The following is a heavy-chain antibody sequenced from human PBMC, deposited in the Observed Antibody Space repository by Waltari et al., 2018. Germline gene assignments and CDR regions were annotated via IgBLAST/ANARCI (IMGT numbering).Heavy chain of an antibody. J-gene: IGHJ5*02. Sequence: QVTLKESGPALVKPTQTLTLTCTFSGFSLSTSGMRVSWIRQSPGKALEWLARIDWDDDKFYSTSLKTRLTISKDTSKNQVVLTMTNMDPVDTATYYCARTAAAANWFDPWGQGTLVTVSS. CDR3: ARTAAAANWFDP. CDR1: GFSLSTSGMR. CDR2: IDWDDDK. V-gene: IGHV2-70*04. D-gene: IGHD6-13*01.